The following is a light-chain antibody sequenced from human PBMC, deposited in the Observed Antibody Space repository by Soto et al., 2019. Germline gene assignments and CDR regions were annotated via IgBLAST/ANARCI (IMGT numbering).Light chain of an antibody. V-gene: IGKV3-20*01. CDR3: HQYDNSPRT. Sequence: VLTQSPGTLSFSPGESSTLSCRSSQSVMSRSFAWYQQIPGQPPRLLIFGASTRATGVPDRFSGSGSGTHFTLTISRLEPEDFAVYYCHQYDNSPRTFGQGTKVDIK. CDR2: GAS. CDR1: QSVMSRS. J-gene: IGKJ1*01.